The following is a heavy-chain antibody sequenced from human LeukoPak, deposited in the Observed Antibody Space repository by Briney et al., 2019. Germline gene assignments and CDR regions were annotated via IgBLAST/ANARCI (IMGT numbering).Heavy chain of an antibody. CDR3: ARTNKYDFWSGYGGWWVFDP. CDR1: GGSFSGYY. D-gene: IGHD3/OR15-3a*01. J-gene: IGHJ5*02. Sequence: SETLSLTCAVYGGSFSGYYWSWIRQPPGKGLEWIGEINHSGSTNYNPSLKSRVTISVDTSKNQFSLKLSSVTAADTAVYYCARTNKYDFWSGYGGWWVFDPWGQGTLVTVSS. V-gene: IGHV4-34*01. CDR2: INHSGST.